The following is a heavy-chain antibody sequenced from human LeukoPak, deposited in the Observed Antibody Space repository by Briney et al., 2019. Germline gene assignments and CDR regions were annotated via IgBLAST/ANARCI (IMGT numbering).Heavy chain of an antibody. CDR2: IYYSVSGGGT. CDR3: ARGGTMTTVPL. D-gene: IGHD4-17*01. Sequence: SETLSLTCTVSGGSINNYYWYWIRQPPGKGLELIGYIYYSVSGGGTNYTPSLKSRVTISADTSKNQFSLKLSSVTAAAPAVYYCARGGTMTTVPLWGQGTLVTVSS. J-gene: IGHJ4*02. CDR1: GGSINNYY. V-gene: IGHV4-59*08.